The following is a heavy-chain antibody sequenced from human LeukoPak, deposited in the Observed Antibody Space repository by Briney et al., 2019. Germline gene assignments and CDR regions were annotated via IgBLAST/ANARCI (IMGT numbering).Heavy chain of an antibody. V-gene: IGHV4-59*01. Sequence: SETLSLTRTVSGGSISSYYRSWIRQPPGKGLEWIGYIYYSGSTNYNPSLKSRVTISVDTSKNQFSLKLSSVTAADTAVYYCARAGRYYYYGMDVWGQGTTVTVSS. CDR3: ARAGRYYYYGMDV. CDR1: GGSISSYY. CDR2: IYYSGST. J-gene: IGHJ6*02.